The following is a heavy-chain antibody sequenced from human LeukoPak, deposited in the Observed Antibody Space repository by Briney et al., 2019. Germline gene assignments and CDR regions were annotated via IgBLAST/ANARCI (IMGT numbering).Heavy chain of an antibody. D-gene: IGHD4-17*01. J-gene: IGHJ4*02. CDR1: GFTFSSYA. CDR2: INHSGST. CDR3: ARGGVYGDYRIDY. V-gene: IGHV4-34*01. Sequence: GSLRLSCAASGFTFSSYAMSWIRQPPGKGLEWIGEINHSGSTDYNPSLKSRVTISVDTSKNQFSLKLSSVTAADTAVYYCARGGVYGDYRIDYWGQGTLVTVSS.